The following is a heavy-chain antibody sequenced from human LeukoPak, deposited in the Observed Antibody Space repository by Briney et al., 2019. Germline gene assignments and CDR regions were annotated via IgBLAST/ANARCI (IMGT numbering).Heavy chain of an antibody. CDR2: ITTSEDYT. V-gene: IGHV3-11*06. J-gene: IGHJ2*01. Sequence: GGSLRLSCAASGFNFNDYFMTWIRQAPGKGLEWISYITTSEDYTNYADSVRGRFTVSRDNTKNSLYLQMSSLRDEDTAVYYCARRAGAAAAALRHFDLWGRGTLVSVSS. CDR1: GFNFNDYF. D-gene: IGHD6-13*01. CDR3: ARRAGAAAAALRHFDL.